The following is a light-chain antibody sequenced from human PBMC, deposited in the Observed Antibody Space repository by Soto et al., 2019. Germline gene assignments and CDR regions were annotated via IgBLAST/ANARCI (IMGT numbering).Light chain of an antibody. Sequence: DIVMTQTPLSSPVTLGQPASISCRSSQSLAHSDGNTYLSWLHQRPGQPPRLLFYKISNRFSGVPDRFSVSGAGTDFTLKISRVEAEDVGFYYCMQATQFPYTFGQGTKVDIK. CDR1: QSLAHSDGNTY. CDR2: KIS. J-gene: IGKJ2*01. CDR3: MQATQFPYT. V-gene: IGKV2-24*01.